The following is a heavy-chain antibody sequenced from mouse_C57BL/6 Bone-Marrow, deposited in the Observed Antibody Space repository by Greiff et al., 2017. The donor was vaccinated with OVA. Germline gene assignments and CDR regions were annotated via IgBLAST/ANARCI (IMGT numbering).Heavy chain of an antibody. D-gene: IGHD3-2*02. CDR1: GYTFTSYW. CDR3: ARRTGAQGDYFDY. CDR2: IHPNSGST. V-gene: IGHV1-64*01. J-gene: IGHJ2*01. Sequence: QVQLKQPGAELVKPGASVKLSCKASGYTFTSYWMHWVKQRPGQGLEWIGMIHPNSGSTNYNEKVKSKATLTVDKSSSTAYMQLSSLTSEDSAVYYCARRTGAQGDYFDYWGQGTTLTVSS.